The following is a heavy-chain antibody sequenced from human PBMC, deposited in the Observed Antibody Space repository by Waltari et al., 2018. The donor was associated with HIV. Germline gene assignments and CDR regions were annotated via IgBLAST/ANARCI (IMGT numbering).Heavy chain of an antibody. D-gene: IGHD3-3*01. CDR1: GGSISSGSYY. J-gene: IGHJ4*02. Sequence: QVQLQESGPGLVKPSQTLSLTCTVSGGSISSGSYYWSWIRQPAGKGLEWIGRIYTSGSTNYNPSLNSRVTISVDTSKNQFSLKLSSVTAADTAVYYCAGGMIFGVVTGSYWGQGTLVTVSS. CDR3: AGGMIFGVVTGSY. V-gene: IGHV4-61*02. CDR2: IYTSGST.